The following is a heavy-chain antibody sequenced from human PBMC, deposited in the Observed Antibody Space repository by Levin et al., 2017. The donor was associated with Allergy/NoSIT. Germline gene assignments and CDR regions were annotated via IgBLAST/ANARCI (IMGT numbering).Heavy chain of an antibody. CDR2: IIPIFGTA. J-gene: IGHJ3*02. Sequence: KISCKASGGTFSSYAISWVRQAPGQGLEWMGGIIPIFGTANYAQKFQGRVTITADKSTSTAYMELSSLRSEDTAVYYCAIPPVGGATTTDAFDIWGQGTMVTVSS. CDR1: GGTFSSYA. V-gene: IGHV1-69*06. CDR3: AIPPVGGATTTDAFDI. D-gene: IGHD1-26*01.